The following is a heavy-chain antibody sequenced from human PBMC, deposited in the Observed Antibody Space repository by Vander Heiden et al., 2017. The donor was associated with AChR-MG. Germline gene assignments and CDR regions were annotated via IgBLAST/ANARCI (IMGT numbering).Heavy chain of an antibody. J-gene: IGHJ4*02. CDR3: TRDRRAMVY. Sequence: EVQLVESGGGWVTPGAPLSLPVPAPDFTFGDYAMSWFRQAPGKGLEWVGFIRSKAYGGTTEYAASVKGRFTISRDDSKSIAYLQMNSLKTEDTAVYYCTRDRRAMVYWGQGTLVTVSS. CDR1: DFTFGDYA. CDR2: IRSKAYGGTT. D-gene: IGHD5-18*01. V-gene: IGHV3-49*05.